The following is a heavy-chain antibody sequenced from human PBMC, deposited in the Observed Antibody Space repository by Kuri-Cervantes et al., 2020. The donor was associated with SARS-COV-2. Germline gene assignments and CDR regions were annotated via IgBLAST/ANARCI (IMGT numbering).Heavy chain of an antibody. J-gene: IGHJ4*02. Sequence: GGSLRLSCAASGFTFSGYAMSRVRQAPGKGLEWVSVIYSGGSSTYYADSVKGRFTISRDNSKNTLYLQMNSLRDEDTAVYYCARAISSWFDYWGQGTLVTVSS. CDR1: GFTFSGYA. CDR3: ARAISSWFDY. CDR2: IYSGGSST. V-gene: IGHV3-23*03. D-gene: IGHD6-13*01.